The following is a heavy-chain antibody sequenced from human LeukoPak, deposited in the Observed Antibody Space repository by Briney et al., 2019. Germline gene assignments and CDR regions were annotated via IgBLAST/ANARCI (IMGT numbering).Heavy chain of an antibody. V-gene: IGHV4-34*01. Sequence: SETLSLTCAVYGGSFSGYYWSWIRQTPAKGMEWIGEVNESGGTNISPSLRSRVILSVDTSKNQFSLKLISVTVADTAIYYCARGQGATVPQVGKNWFDPWGQGTRVTVSS. J-gene: IGHJ5*02. CDR1: GGSFSGYY. D-gene: IGHD1-26*01. CDR2: VNESGGT. CDR3: ARGQGATVPQVGKNWFDP.